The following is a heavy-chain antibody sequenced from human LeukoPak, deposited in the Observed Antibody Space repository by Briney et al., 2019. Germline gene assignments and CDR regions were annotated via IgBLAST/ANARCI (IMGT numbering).Heavy chain of an antibody. CDR2: ISYDGNNK. CDR1: GFTFSSYA. Sequence: PGGSLRLSWAASGFTFSSYAMHWVRQAPGKGLEWVAVISYDGNNKYYADSVKGRFTISRDNSKNTLYLQMNSLRAEDTALYYCATLPTWGQGTLVTVSS. J-gene: IGHJ4*02. D-gene: IGHD4-17*01. CDR3: ATLPT. V-gene: IGHV3-30-3*01.